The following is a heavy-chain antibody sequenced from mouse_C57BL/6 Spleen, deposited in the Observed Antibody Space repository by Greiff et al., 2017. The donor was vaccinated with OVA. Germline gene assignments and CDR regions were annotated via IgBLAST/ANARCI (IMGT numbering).Heavy chain of an antibody. CDR2: INSDGSST. Sequence: EVKLVESEGGLVQPGSSMKLSCTASGFTFSDYYMAWVRQVPEKGLEWVANINSDGSSTYYLDTLKSRFIISRDKEKNIPYLQMSSLKSEDTATDDCAREAGRRGYFDVWGTGTTVTVSS. CDR3: AREAGRRGYFDV. CDR1: GFTFSDYY. V-gene: IGHV5-16*01. D-gene: IGHD3-1*01. J-gene: IGHJ1*03.